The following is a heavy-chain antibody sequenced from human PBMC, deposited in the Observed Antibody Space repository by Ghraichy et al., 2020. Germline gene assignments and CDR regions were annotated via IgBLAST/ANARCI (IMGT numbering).Heavy chain of an antibody. J-gene: IGHJ4*02. V-gene: IGHV4-59*01. CDR1: GDSISSSY. CDR2: IYYSGNT. CDR3: ARLWNESVHYDFWSGAYSYFDN. Sequence: SETLSLTCSVSGDSISSSYWSWIRQPPGKGLEWIGFIYYSGNTDYDPSLKSRVTISLDTSKNQLSLKLTSVTAADTAVYYCARLWNESVHYDFWSGAYSYFDNWGQGTLVSVSS. D-gene: IGHD3-3*01.